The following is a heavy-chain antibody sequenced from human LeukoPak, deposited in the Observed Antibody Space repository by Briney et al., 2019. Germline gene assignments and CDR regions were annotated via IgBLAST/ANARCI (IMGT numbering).Heavy chain of an antibody. Sequence: QSGGSLRLSCAASGFTFSSYAMHWVRQAPGKGLEWVSGISWNSGSIGYADSVKGRFTISRDNAKNSLYLQMNSLRAEDTALYYCAKDPGYSYGSGNYFDYWGQGTLVTVSS. D-gene: IGHD5-18*01. CDR3: AKDPGYSYGSGNYFDY. J-gene: IGHJ4*02. CDR1: GFTFSSYA. CDR2: ISWNSGSI. V-gene: IGHV3-9*01.